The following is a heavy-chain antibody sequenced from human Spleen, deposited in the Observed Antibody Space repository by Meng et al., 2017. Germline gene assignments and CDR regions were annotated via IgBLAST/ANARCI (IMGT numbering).Heavy chain of an antibody. CDR2: ISSTGGAT. J-gene: IGHJ4*02. CDR3: VPRTTYFDS. Sequence: VQLVESGGGLVQPGWFLIFSCAASGFTFSTVVMNWVRQAPGKGLEWVSTISSTGGATYYADSVKGRLTISRDNSKNTLYLQMNSLRAEDTAVYYCVPRTTYFDSWGLGTLVTVSS. CDR1: GFTFSTVV. D-gene: IGHD4-11*01. V-gene: IGHV3-23*04.